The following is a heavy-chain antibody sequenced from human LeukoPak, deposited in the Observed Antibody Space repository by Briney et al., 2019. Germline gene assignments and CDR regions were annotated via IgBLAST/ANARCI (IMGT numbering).Heavy chain of an antibody. D-gene: IGHD3-10*01. V-gene: IGHV3-74*01. Sequence: GGSLRLSCAASGFTFSSYWMHWVRQAPGKGLVWVSRINSDGSSTSYADSVKGQFTISRDNAKNTLYLQMNSLRAEDTAVYYCARDSDYYQRYYYYYYMDVWGKGTTVTVSS. CDR2: INSDGSST. CDR3: ARDSDYYQRYYYYYYMDV. J-gene: IGHJ6*03. CDR1: GFTFSSYW.